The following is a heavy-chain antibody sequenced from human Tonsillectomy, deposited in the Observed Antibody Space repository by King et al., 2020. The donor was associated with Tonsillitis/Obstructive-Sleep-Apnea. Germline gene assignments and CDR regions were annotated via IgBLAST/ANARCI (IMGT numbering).Heavy chain of an antibody. J-gene: IGHJ4*02. CDR3: ASERSGYPYFFDY. D-gene: IGHD3-3*01. V-gene: IGHV4-59*01. Sequence: QLQESGPGLVKPSETLSLTCTVSGGSISSYYWTWIRQPPGKGLEWIGYIYYSGSTNCNPSLKSRVTISVDTSKNQFSLKLSSVTAAEPAGYYGASERSGYPYFFDYWGQGTLVTVSS. CDR2: IYYSGST. CDR1: GGSISSYY.